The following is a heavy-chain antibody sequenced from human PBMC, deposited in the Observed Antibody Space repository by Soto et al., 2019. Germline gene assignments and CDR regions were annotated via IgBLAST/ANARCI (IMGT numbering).Heavy chain of an antibody. D-gene: IGHD6-13*01. Sequence: EVQLVESGGGLVQPGGSLRLSCAASGFTVSSNYMSWVRQAPGKGLEWVSVIYSGGSTYYADSVKGRFTISRDNSKNTLYLKMTSLKAEDTAVYYCARDRGTYSSNWYYHYFDYWGQGTLVAVSS. CDR3: ARDRGTYSSNWYYHYFDY. CDR2: IYSGGST. V-gene: IGHV3-66*01. J-gene: IGHJ4*02. CDR1: GFTVSSNY.